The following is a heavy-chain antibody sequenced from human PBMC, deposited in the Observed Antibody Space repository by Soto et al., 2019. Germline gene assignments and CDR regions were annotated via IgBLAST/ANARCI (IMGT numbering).Heavy chain of an antibody. Sequence: QVQLVQSGAEVKKPGASVKVSCKASGYTFTGYYMHWVRQAPGQGLEWMGWINPNSGGTNYAQKFQGLVTMTNNTTISPAYMEMSRLRSDDTAVYYWAVTTLHYYDSSCYYFVHWGQGTLVTVSS. CDR2: INPNSGGT. V-gene: IGHV1-2*04. CDR3: AVTTLHYYDSSCYYFVH. J-gene: IGHJ4*02. CDR1: GYTFTGYY. D-gene: IGHD3-22*01.